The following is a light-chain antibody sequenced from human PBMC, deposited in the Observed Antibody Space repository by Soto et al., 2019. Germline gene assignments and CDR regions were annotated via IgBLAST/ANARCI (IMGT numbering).Light chain of an antibody. CDR2: KAS. CDR1: QSISSW. J-gene: IGKJ1*01. CDR3: QQYNSLWT. Sequence: DIQMTQSPSTLSASVGDRVTITCRASQSISSWFAWYQQKPGKAPKLLIYKASSLESGVPSRFSGSGSGTEFTLTISSLQPDDFATYYCQQYNSLWTFGQGTKVDIK. V-gene: IGKV1-5*03.